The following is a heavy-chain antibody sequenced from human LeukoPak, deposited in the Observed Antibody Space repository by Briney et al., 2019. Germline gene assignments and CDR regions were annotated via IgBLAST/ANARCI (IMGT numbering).Heavy chain of an antibody. D-gene: IGHD6-13*01. CDR2: ISYDGSNK. Sequence: GGSLRLSCAASGFTFSSYAMHWVRQAPGKGLEWVAVISYDGSNKYYADSVKGRFTISRDNAKNMLYLQMNSLRAEDTAVYYCAREVAAITADGIPKWFDPWGQGTLVTVSS. CDR3: AREVAAITADGIPKWFDP. CDR1: GFTFSSYA. V-gene: IGHV3-30-3*01. J-gene: IGHJ5*02.